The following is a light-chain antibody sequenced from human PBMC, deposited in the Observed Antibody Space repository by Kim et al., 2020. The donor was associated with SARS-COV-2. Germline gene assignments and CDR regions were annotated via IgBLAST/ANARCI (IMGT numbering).Light chain of an antibody. V-gene: IGLV3-19*01. CDR1: SLRSYY. Sequence: SSELTQDPAVSVALGQTVRITCQGDSLRSYYATWYQQKPGQAPIVVIYGKNNRPSGIPDRFSGSSSGNTASLTITGTQAGDEADYYCCSRDSNDNVVFGGGTKLTVL. CDR2: GKN. J-gene: IGLJ2*01. CDR3: CSRDSNDNVV.